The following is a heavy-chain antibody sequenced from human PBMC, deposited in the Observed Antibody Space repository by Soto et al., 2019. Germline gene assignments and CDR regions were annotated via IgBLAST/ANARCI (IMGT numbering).Heavy chain of an antibody. Sequence: ASVKVSCKASGYTFTGYYMHWVRQAPGQGLEWMGWINPNSGGTNYAQKFQGWVTMTRDTSISTAYMELSRLRSDDTAVYYCARDIGRYSYGLPLYYYGMDVWGQGTTVTVSS. CDR1: GYTFTGYY. CDR2: INPNSGGT. D-gene: IGHD5-18*01. V-gene: IGHV1-2*04. J-gene: IGHJ6*02. CDR3: ARDIGRYSYGLPLYYYGMDV.